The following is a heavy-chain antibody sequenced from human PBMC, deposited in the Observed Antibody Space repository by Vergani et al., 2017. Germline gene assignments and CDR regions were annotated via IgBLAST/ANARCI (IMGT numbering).Heavy chain of an antibody. CDR2: ISGSGGST. Sequence: VQLVESGGGVVQPGTSLRLSCVVSGFALNRHAMYWVRQAPGKGLEWVSAISGSGGSTYYAASVKGRFTISRDNSKNTMYLQMNSLRAEDTAVYYCAKALPTDDYVWGSYRPFHKSYFDYWGQGTLVTVSS. V-gene: IGHV3-23*04. J-gene: IGHJ4*02. CDR1: GFALNRHA. CDR3: AKALPTDDYVWGSYRPFHKSYFDY. D-gene: IGHD3-16*02.